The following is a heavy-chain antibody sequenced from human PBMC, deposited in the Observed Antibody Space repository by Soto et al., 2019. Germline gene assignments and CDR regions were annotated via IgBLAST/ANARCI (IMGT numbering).Heavy chain of an antibody. CDR1: GGSFSGYY. CDR3: VIREVRWAYYYYGMDV. Sequence: SETLSLTCAVYGGSFSGYYWSWIRQPPGKGLEWIGEINHSGSTNYNPSLKSRVTISVDTSKNQFSLKLSSVTAADTAVYYCVIREVRWAYYYYGMDVWGQGTTVTVSS. V-gene: IGHV4-34*01. CDR2: INHSGST. D-gene: IGHD1-26*01. J-gene: IGHJ6*02.